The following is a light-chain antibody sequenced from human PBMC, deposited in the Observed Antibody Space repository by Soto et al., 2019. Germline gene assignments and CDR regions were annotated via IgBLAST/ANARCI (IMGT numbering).Light chain of an antibody. CDR1: QSVSRN. CDR3: QQYNNWSPVT. V-gene: IGKV3-15*01. J-gene: IGKJ4*01. CDR2: GAS. Sequence: EIVMTQSPATLSVSPGERATLSCRASQSVSRNLAWYQQKPGQAPRLLIYGASTRATGIPARFSGSGSGTEFTLTISSLQSEDFAVYYCQQYNNWSPVTFGGGTKVEIK.